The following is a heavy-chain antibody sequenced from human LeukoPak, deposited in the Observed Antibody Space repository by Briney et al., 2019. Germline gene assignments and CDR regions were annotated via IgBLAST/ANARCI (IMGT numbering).Heavy chain of an antibody. Sequence: GGSLRLSCAASGSTFSSYSMNWVRQAPGKGLEWVSYISSSSGSIYYADSVKGRFTISRDDAKNSLYLQMNSLRAEDTAVYYCARDPSGWWFDYWGQGTLVTVSS. V-gene: IGHV3-48*04. CDR2: ISSSSGSI. CDR1: GSTFSSYS. D-gene: IGHD2-15*01. CDR3: ARDPSGWWFDY. J-gene: IGHJ4*02.